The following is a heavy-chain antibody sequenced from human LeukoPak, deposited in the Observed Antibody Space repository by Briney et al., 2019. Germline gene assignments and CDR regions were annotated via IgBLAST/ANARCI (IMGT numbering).Heavy chain of an antibody. J-gene: IGHJ3*02. CDR3: TTGGRIYGYYDSSGYYFEAFDI. Sequence: GGSLRLSCAASGSTFSNAWMSWVRQAPGKGLEWVGRIKSKTDGGTTDYAAPVKGRFTISRDDSKNTLYLQMNSLKTEDTAVYHCTTGGRIYGYYDSSGYYFEAFDIWGQGTMVTVSS. CDR1: GSTFSNAW. CDR2: IKSKTDGGTT. V-gene: IGHV3-15*01. D-gene: IGHD3-22*01.